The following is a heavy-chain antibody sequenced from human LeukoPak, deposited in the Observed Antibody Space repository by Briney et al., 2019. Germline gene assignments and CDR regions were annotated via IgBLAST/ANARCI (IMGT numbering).Heavy chain of an antibody. CDR1: GYSFTSYW. CDR2: IYPGDSDT. CDR3: ARLYRSTSGGDY. J-gene: IGHJ4*02. D-gene: IGHD6-13*01. Sequence: RGESLKISCKGSGYSFTSYWIGWVRQMPGKGLEWMRIIYPGDSDTRYSPSFQGQVTISVDKTVSIAYLQWSSLKASDTAMYYCARLYRSTSGGDYWGQGTLVTVSS. V-gene: IGHV5-51*01.